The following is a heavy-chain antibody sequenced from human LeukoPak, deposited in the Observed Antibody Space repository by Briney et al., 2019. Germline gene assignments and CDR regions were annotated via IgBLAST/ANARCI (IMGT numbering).Heavy chain of an antibody. CDR3: QAEDGIRYFDWLSTPGAFDI. J-gene: IGHJ3*02. V-gene: IGHV4-31*03. Sequence: SQTLSLTCTVSGGSISSGGYYWSWIRQHPGKGLEWIGYIYYSGSTYYNPSLKSRVTISVDTSKNQFSLKLSSVTAADTAVFFCQAEDGIRYFDWLSTPGAFDIWGQGTMVTVSS. D-gene: IGHD3-9*01. CDR1: GGSISSGGYY. CDR2: IYYSGST.